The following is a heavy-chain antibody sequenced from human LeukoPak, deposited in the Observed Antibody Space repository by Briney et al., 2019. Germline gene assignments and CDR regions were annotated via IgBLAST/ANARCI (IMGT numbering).Heavy chain of an antibody. V-gene: IGHV4-59*01. J-gene: IGHJ3*02. D-gene: IGHD2-2*01. CDR2: IYYSGST. CDR1: GGSISSYY. Sequence: SETLSLTCTVSGGSISSYYWSWIRQPPGKGLEWIGCIYYSGSTNYNPSLKSRVTISVDTSKNQFSLKLSSVTAADTAVYYCARWAVVVPAAMDAFDIWGQGTMVTVSP. CDR3: ARWAVVVPAAMDAFDI.